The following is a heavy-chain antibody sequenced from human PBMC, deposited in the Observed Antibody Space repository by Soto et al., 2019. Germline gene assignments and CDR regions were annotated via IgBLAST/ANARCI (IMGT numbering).Heavy chain of an antibody. J-gene: IGHJ4*02. CDR3: SRDPLAFHIGGH. D-gene: IGHD3-3*02. CDR2: MSPDGRKR. CDR1: GFTFSDYW. V-gene: IGHV3-7*01. Sequence: EVLLVESGGGLVQPGGSLRLSCAASGFTFSDYWLSWVRQSPVKGLEWVANMSPDGRKRYYLDSLKGRFTISGDNAKNSLYLQMNRLSAEDTAVYFCSRDPLAFHIGGHWGQGTLVTVSS.